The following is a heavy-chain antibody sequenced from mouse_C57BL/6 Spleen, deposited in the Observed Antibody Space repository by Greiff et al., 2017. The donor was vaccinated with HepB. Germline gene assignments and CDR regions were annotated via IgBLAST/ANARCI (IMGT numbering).Heavy chain of an antibody. Sequence: EVQLQQSGPELVKPGASVKIPCKASGYTFTDYNMDWVKQSHGKSLEWIGDINPNNGGTIYNQKFKGKATLTVDKSSSTAYMELRSLTSEDTAVYYCARTIYYGNYRWYFDVWGTGTTVTVSS. CDR2: INPNNGGT. V-gene: IGHV1-18*01. CDR1: GYTFTDYN. CDR3: ARTIYYGNYRWYFDV. D-gene: IGHD2-1*01. J-gene: IGHJ1*03.